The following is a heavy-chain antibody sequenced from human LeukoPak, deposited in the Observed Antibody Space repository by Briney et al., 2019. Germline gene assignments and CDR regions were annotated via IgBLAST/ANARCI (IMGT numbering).Heavy chain of an antibody. CDR1: GYTFTSYG. CDR3: ARGQLSYYYDSSGYFSAEYFQH. V-gene: IGHV1-18*01. CDR2: ISAYNGKT. Sequence: GASXKVSCKASGYTFTSYGISWVRQAPGQGREWMGWISAYNGKTNYAQKLQGRGTITTDTSTSTAYMELRSLRSDDTAVYYCARGQLSYYYDSSGYFSAEYFQHWGQGTLVTVSS. D-gene: IGHD3-22*01. J-gene: IGHJ1*01.